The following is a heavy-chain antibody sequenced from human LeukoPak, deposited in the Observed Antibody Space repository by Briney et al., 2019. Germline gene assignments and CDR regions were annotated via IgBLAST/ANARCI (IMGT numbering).Heavy chain of an antibody. CDR2: IYYSGST. CDR3: ARVSITGNAFDI. CDR1: GGSISSSSYY. J-gene: IGHJ3*02. Sequence: PSETLSLTCTVSGGSISSSSYYWGWIRQPPGKGLEWIGSIYYSGSTYYNPSLKSRVTISVDTSKTQFSLKLSSVTAADTAVYYCARVSITGNAFDIWGQGTMVTVSS. D-gene: IGHD1-20*01. V-gene: IGHV4-39*01.